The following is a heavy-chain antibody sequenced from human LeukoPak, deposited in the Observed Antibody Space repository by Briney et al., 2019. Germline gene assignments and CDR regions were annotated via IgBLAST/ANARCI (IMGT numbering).Heavy chain of an antibody. D-gene: IGHD3-22*01. CDR1: GYTFSSYG. Sequence: ASVKVSCKATGYTFSSYGINWVRRAPGQGLEWMGWISGYNGNTEYTQKFQGRVTMTTDTSTRTAYMELRSLRSDDTAVYFCARERSDYYDTSGSSHWGQGTLVTVSS. CDR3: ARERSDYYDTSGSSH. CDR2: ISGYNGNT. J-gene: IGHJ4*02. V-gene: IGHV1-18*01.